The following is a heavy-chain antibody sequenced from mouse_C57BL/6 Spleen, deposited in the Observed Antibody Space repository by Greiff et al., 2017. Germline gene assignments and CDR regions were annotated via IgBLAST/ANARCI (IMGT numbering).Heavy chain of an antibody. Sequence: QVQLQQPGAELVKPGASVKLSCKASGYTFTSYWMQWVKQRPGQGLEWIGEIDPSDSYTNYNQKFKGKATLTVDTSASTAYMQLSSLTSEDSAVYYGARGTAQAYYVDYWGQGTTLTVSS. J-gene: IGHJ2*01. CDR1: GYTFTSYW. CDR3: ARGTAQAYYVDY. CDR2: IDPSDSYT. V-gene: IGHV1-50*01. D-gene: IGHD3-2*02.